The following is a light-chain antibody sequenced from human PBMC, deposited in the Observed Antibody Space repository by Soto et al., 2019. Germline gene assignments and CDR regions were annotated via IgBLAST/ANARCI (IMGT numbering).Light chain of an antibody. CDR1: QSISSY. CDR3: QQYDSYLWT. Sequence: DIQMSQSPSTLPASVGDRFTITCRASQSISSYLAWYQQKPGKAPTLLIYKASSLESGVPSRFSGSGSGTEFTLSISSLQPDDFATYYCQQYDSYLWTFGQGTKVDI. J-gene: IGKJ1*01. CDR2: KAS. V-gene: IGKV1-5*03.